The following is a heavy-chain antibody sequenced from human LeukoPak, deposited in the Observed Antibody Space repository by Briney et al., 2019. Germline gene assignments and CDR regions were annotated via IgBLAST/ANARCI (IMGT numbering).Heavy chain of an antibody. Sequence: SETLSLTSTVSGGSISSYYWSWIRQPAGKGLEWIGRIYTSGSTNYNPSLKSRVTMSVDTSKNQFSLKLSSVTAADTAVYYCAREQYDILTGSIYLRAFDIWGQGTMVTVSS. D-gene: IGHD3-9*01. CDR3: AREQYDILTGSIYLRAFDI. CDR2: IYTSGST. CDR1: GGSISSYY. J-gene: IGHJ3*02. V-gene: IGHV4-4*07.